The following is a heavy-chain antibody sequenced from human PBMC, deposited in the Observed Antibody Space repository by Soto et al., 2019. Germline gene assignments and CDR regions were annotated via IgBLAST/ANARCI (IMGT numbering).Heavy chain of an antibody. CDR3: ARERYDFWSGYSPMSAFDI. Sequence: GESLKISCAASGFTFSSYSMNWVRQAPRKGLEWVSYISSSSSTIYYADSVKGRFTISRDNAKNSLYLQMNSLRDEDTAVYYCARERYDFWSGYSPMSAFDIWGQGTMVTVSS. CDR2: ISSSSSTI. D-gene: IGHD3-3*01. CDR1: GFTFSSYS. V-gene: IGHV3-48*02. J-gene: IGHJ3*02.